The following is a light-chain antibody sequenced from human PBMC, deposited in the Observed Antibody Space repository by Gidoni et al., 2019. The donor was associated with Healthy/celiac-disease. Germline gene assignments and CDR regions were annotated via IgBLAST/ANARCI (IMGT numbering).Light chain of an antibody. Sequence: IVLTQSPATLSLSPGERATLSCRASQSVSSYLAWYQQEPGQAPRLLIYDASNRATGIPARFSGSGSGTDFTLTISSLEPEDFAVYYCQQRSNWPPGSFGPGDQSGYQT. CDR2: DAS. CDR1: QSVSSY. V-gene: IGKV3-11*01. CDR3: QQRSNWPPGS. J-gene: IGKJ3*01.